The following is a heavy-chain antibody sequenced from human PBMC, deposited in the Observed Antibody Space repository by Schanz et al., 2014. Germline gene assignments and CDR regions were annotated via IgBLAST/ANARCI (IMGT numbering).Heavy chain of an antibody. J-gene: IGHJ6*02. V-gene: IGHV3-11*04. CDR2: ISRDGTTS. Sequence: VQLVESGGGLVQPGGSLRLSCAASGFIFNDYYMNWIRQAPGKGLEWLSYISRDGTTSYYADSVKGRFTISRDNAKNSLYLQMNSLRAEDTALYYCARGLLDGMGVWGQGTTVTVSS. CDR1: GFIFNDYY. D-gene: IGHD2-21*02. CDR3: ARGLLDGMGV.